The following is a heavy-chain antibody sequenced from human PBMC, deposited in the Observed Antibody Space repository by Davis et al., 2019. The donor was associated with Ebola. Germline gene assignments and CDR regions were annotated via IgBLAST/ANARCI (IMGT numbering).Heavy chain of an antibody. J-gene: IGHJ5*02. CDR3: ASDLRYSSSLDWFDP. Sequence: PSETLSLTCTVSGGSISSYYWSWIRQPAGKGLEWIGRIYTSGSTNYNPSLKSRVTMSVDTSKNQFSLKLSSVTAADTAVYYCASDLRYSSSLDWFDPWGQGTLVTVSS. V-gene: IGHV4-4*07. CDR2: IYTSGST. D-gene: IGHD6-6*01. CDR1: GGSISSYY.